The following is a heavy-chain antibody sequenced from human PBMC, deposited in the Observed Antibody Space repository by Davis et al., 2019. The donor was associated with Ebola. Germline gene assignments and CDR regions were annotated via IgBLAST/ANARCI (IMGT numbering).Heavy chain of an antibody. CDR1: GTSISSYY. J-gene: IGHJ4*02. D-gene: IGHD3-10*01. V-gene: IGHV4-4*08. CDR3: ARDQLRGLVLFYYFDY. CDR2: IYYSGTT. Sequence: MPSETLSLTCTVSGTSISSYYWSWIRQPPGKGLEWIGYIYYSGTTNYNPSLKSRVTISVDTSKNQFSLKLSSVTAADTAVYYCARDQLRGLVLFYYFDYWGQGTLVTVSS.